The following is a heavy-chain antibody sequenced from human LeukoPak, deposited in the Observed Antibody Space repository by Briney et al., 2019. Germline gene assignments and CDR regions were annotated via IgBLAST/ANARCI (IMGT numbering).Heavy chain of an antibody. V-gene: IGHV3-21*01. CDR2: ISSSSYI. CDR3: ARNWNYVSPFDY. J-gene: IGHJ4*02. CDR1: GFTFSSYS. Sequence: GGSLRLSCAASGFTFSSYSMNWVRQAPGKGLEWVSSISSSSYIFYADSVKGRFTISRDNAKNSLYLQMNSLRAEDTAVYYCARNWNYVSPFDYWGQGTLVTVSS. D-gene: IGHD1-7*01.